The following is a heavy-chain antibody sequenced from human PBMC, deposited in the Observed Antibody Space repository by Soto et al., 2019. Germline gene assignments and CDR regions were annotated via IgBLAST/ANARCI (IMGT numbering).Heavy chain of an antibody. J-gene: IGHJ4*02. CDR1: GYTFTSYD. CDR3: ARGETRYYYDSSGYTELDY. Sequence: GASVKVSCKASGYTFTSYDIHWVRQATGQGLEWMGIINPSGGSTSYAQKFQGRVTMTRDTSTSTVYMELSSLRSEDTAVYYCARGETRYYYDSSGYTELDYWGQGTLVTVSS. D-gene: IGHD3-22*01. V-gene: IGHV1-46*01. CDR2: INPSGGST.